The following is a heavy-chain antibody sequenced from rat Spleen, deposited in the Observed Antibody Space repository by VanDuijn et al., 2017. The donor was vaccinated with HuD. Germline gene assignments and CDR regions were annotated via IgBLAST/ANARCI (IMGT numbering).Heavy chain of an antibody. CDR2: ISYDGSST. V-gene: IGHV5-29*01. J-gene: IGHJ2*01. Sequence: EVQLVESDGGLVQPGRSLKLSCAASGFTFSDFFMAWVRQAPAKGLEWVATISYDGSSTYYRDSVKGRFTISRDNAKSTLYLQMDSLRSEDTATYYCARHATEGNFDYWGQGVMVTVSS. D-gene: IGHD1-11*01. CDR1: GFTFSDFF. CDR3: ARHATEGNFDY.